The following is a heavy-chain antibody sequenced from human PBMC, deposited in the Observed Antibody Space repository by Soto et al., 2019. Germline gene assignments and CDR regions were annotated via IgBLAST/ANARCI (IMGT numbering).Heavy chain of an antibody. CDR3: ARGQRFSDWFDP. CDR2: IYSSGST. J-gene: IGHJ5*02. Sequence: PSETLSLTCTVTGGTLSGYDGTWIRQSAGGGLEWIGRIYSSGSTNYNPSLKSRVTISLDTSMSHFSLRLRSVSAADTAVYYCARGQRFSDWFDPWGQGTLVTVSS. CDR1: GGTLSGYD. V-gene: IGHV4-4*07. D-gene: IGHD3-3*01.